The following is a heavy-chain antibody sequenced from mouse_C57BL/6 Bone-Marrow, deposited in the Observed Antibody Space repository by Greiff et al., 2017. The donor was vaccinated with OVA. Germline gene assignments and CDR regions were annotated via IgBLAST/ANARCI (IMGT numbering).Heavy chain of an antibody. CDR1: GYTFTSYW. V-gene: IGHV1-61*01. Sequence: QVQLQQPGAELVRPGSSVKLSCKASGYTFTSYWMDWVKQRPGQGLEWIGNIYPSDSETHYNQKFKDKATLTVDKSSSTAYMQLSSLTSEDSAVYYCARGVITTVVADFDYWGQGTTLTVSS. CDR2: IYPSDSET. CDR3: ARGVITTVVADFDY. J-gene: IGHJ2*01. D-gene: IGHD1-1*01.